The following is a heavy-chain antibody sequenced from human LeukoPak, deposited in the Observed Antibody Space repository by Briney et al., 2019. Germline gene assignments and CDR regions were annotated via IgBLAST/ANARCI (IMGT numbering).Heavy chain of an antibody. CDR3: VRGNSGSYYLH. J-gene: IGHJ4*02. CDR2: MNPNSGNT. D-gene: IGHD1-26*01. V-gene: IGHV1-8*02. CDR1: GYAFTDYD. Sequence: AASVRVSCKASGYAFTDYDINWVRQATGQGLEWMGWMNPNSGNTGFAQRFQDRVVLTRDTSINTAYMELSSLRSDDTAVYYCVRGNSGSYYLHWGQGTLVTVSS.